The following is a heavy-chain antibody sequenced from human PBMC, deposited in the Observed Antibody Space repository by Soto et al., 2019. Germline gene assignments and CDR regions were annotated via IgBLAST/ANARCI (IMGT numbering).Heavy chain of an antibody. D-gene: IGHD7-27*01. Sequence: EVQLLESGGGLVQPGGSLRLSCAASGFTFSSYAMSWVRQAPGKGLEWVSAISGSGGSTYYADSVKGRFTISRDNSKKTLELQMKRLRAEDTGVYYRAKDRTRLSGWFDPWGQGTLVTVSS. CDR1: GFTFSSYA. V-gene: IGHV3-23*01. CDR3: AKDRTRLSGWFDP. J-gene: IGHJ5*02. CDR2: ISGSGGST.